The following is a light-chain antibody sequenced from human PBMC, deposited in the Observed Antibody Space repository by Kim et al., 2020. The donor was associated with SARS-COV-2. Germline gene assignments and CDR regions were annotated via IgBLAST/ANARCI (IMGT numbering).Light chain of an antibody. V-gene: IGKV3-15*01. Sequence: SPGERATHSCRASQSVSSNLAWYQQKPGQAPRLLIYGASTRATGIPARFSGSGSGKEFTLTISSLQSEDFAVYYCQQYNNWPPWTFGQGTKVDIK. CDR2: GAS. CDR1: QSVSSN. CDR3: QQYNNWPPWT. J-gene: IGKJ1*01.